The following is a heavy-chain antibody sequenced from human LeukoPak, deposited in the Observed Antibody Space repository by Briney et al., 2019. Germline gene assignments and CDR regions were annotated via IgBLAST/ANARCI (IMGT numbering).Heavy chain of an antibody. V-gene: IGHV4-34*01. Sequence: SETLSLTCAVYGGSFSGYYWSWIRQPPGKGLEWSGEINHSGSTNYNPSLKSRVTISVDTSKNQFSLKLSSVTAADTAVYYCARPRRSMVVRYYFEYWGQGTLVPVSS. CDR2: INHSGST. J-gene: IGHJ4*02. CDR1: GGSFSGYY. D-gene: IGHD4-23*01. CDR3: ARPRRSMVVRYYFEY.